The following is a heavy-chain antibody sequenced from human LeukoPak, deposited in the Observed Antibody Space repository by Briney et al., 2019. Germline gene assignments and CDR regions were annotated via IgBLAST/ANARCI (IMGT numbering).Heavy chain of an antibody. V-gene: IGHV3-30*02. CDR3: AKGNYYDSSAYNWFDP. J-gene: IGHJ5*02. CDR1: GFTFSSYE. Sequence: GGSLRLSCAASGFTFSSYEMNWVRQAPGKGLEWVAFIRYDGTNKYYAESVKGRFTISRDNSKNTLYVQMNSLRAEDTAEYYCAKGNYYDSSAYNWFDPWGQGTLVTVSS. CDR2: IRYDGTNK. D-gene: IGHD3-22*01.